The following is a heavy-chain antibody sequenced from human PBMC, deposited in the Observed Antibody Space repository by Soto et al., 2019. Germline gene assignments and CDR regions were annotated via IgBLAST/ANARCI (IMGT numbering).Heavy chain of an antibody. D-gene: IGHD3-10*01. CDR2: INPSDGST. J-gene: IGHJ6*02. CDR1: GYTFTRYY. CDR3: ARDHPNYTATYGMDV. V-gene: IGHV1-46*01. Sequence: QVQLVQSGAEVKKPGASVKVSCKASGYTFTRYYIHWVRQAPGQGLEWMGIINPSDGSTNYAQKLQGRVTMTRDPSTSTVYMELSSLRSEDTAIYYCARDHPNYTATYGMDVWGQGTTVTVSS.